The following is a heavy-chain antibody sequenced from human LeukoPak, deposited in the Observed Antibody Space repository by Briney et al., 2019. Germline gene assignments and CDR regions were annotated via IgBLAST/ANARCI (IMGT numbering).Heavy chain of an antibody. D-gene: IGHD2-21*01. V-gene: IGHV3-23*01. CDR3: AKGAYYFDF. CDR2: ISASGAST. J-gene: IGHJ4*02. Sequence: GGSLRLSCAASAFTFSTYATSWVRQAPGKGLEWVSTISASGASTYYADSVKGRFTISRDNSKNTLYLQMNSLRAEDTALYYCAKGAYYFDFWGQGTLVTVSS. CDR1: AFTFSTYA.